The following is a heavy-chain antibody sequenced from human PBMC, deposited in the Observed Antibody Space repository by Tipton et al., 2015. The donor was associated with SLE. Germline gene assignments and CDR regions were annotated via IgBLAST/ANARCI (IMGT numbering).Heavy chain of an antibody. V-gene: IGHV4-34*01. Sequence: TLSLTCAVYGGSFSGYYWSWIRQPPGKGLEWIGEINHSGSTNYNPSLKSRVTISVDTSKNQFSLKLSSVTAADTAVCYCAGYSSSPVLDYWGQGTLVTVSS. CDR2: INHSGST. J-gene: IGHJ4*02. CDR3: AGYSSSPVLDY. CDR1: GGSFSGYY. D-gene: IGHD6-6*01.